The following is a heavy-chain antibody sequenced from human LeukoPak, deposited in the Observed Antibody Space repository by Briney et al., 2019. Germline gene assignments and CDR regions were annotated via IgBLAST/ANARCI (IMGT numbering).Heavy chain of an antibody. D-gene: IGHD3-22*01. V-gene: IGHV3-21*01. CDR2: ISRSSSYK. CDR1: GFTFSSYS. J-gene: IGHJ4*02. Sequence: PGGALRLSCAASGFTFSSYSMNWVRQAPGKGLEGVSSISRSSSYKYYADSVKGRFTISRDNAKNSLYLQMNSLRAEDTAVYYCASSRYDSSGYYGIIGYWGQGTLVTVSS. CDR3: ASSRYDSSGYYGIIGY.